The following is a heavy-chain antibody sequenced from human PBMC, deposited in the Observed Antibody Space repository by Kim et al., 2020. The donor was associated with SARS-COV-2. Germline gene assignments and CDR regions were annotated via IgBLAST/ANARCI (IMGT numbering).Heavy chain of an antibody. CDR1: GFTFGDYA. CDR3: ATLGGYYYGMDV. V-gene: IGHV3-9*01. Sequence: GGSLRLSCAASGFTFGDYAMHWVRQAPGKGLEWVSVISWNSGSICYADSVKGRFTISRDNAKNSLYLQMNSLRAEDTALYYCATLGGYYYGMDVWGQGTTVTVSS. J-gene: IGHJ6*02. CDR2: ISWNSGSI.